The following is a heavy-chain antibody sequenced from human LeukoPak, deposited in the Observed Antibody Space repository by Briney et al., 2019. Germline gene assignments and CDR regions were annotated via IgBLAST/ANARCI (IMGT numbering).Heavy chain of an antibody. CDR1: GGSISSYY. V-gene: IGHV4-59*01. CDR2: IYYSGST. J-gene: IGHJ6*02. CDR3: ARGGGQQLVSPYYYYGMDV. D-gene: IGHD6-13*01. Sequence: SSETLSLTCTVSGGSISSYYWSWIRQPPGKGLEWIGYIYYSGSTNYNPSLKSRVTISVDTSKNQFSLKLSSVTAADTAVYYCARGGGQQLVSPYYYYGMDVWGQGTTVTVSS.